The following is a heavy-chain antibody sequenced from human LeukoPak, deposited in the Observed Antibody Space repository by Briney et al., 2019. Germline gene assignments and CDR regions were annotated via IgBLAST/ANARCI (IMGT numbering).Heavy chain of an antibody. CDR1: GGSISSSSYY. Sequence: PSETLSLTCTVSGGSISSSSYYWGWIRQPPGKGVEGVGSIYYSGSTNYNPSLKSRVTISVDTSKNQFSLKLSSVTAADTAVYYCARARSSIIVGATNAPGSNWFDPWGQGTLVTVSS. CDR3: ARARSSIIVGATNAPGSNWFDP. CDR2: IYYSGST. V-gene: IGHV4-39*07. J-gene: IGHJ5*02. D-gene: IGHD1-26*01.